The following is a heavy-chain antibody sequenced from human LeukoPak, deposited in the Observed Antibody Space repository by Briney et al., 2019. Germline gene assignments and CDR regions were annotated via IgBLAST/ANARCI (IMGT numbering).Heavy chain of an antibody. CDR1: GGTFSSYA. CDR2: IIPILGIA. Sequence: SVKVSCKASGGTFSSYAISWVRQAPGQGLEWMGRIIPILGIANYAQKFQGRVTITADKSTSTAYMELSSLRSEDTAVYYCARASSPYYYDSSGYYHLEYWGQGTLVTVSS. V-gene: IGHV1-69*04. D-gene: IGHD3-22*01. J-gene: IGHJ4*02. CDR3: ARASSPYYYDSSGYYHLEY.